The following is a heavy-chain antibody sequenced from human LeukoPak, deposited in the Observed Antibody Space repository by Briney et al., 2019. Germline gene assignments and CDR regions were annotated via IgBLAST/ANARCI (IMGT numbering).Heavy chain of an antibody. V-gene: IGHV4-38-2*02. D-gene: IGHD3-10*01. CDR1: GYSISSGYY. Sequence: SETLSLTCSVSGYSISSGYYWGWIRQPPGKGLEWIANIFHSGSTNYNPSLKSRVTISVDTSKNQFSLKLSSVTAADTAVYYCARDSSGPRGDYWGQGTLVTVSS. J-gene: IGHJ4*02. CDR3: ARDSSGPRGDY. CDR2: IFHSGST.